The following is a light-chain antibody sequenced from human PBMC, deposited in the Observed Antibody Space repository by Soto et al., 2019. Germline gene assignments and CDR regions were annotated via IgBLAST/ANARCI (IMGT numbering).Light chain of an antibody. CDR2: DAS. J-gene: IGKJ5*01. CDR1: QSVSSY. CDR3: QQRSNWPPIT. V-gene: IGKV3-11*01. Sequence: ENQLTQSPGTLSFSPGERATLSCRASQSVSSYFAWYQQKPGQAPRLLIYDASNRATGIPARFSGSGSGTDFTLTISSLEPEDFAVYYCQQRSNWPPITFGQGTRLEIK.